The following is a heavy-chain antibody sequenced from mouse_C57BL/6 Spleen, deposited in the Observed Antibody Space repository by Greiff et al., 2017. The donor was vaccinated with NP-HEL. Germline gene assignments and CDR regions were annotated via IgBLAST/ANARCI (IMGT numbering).Heavy chain of an antibody. CDR2: ISDGGSYT. CDR3: ARGLGRDWNY. J-gene: IGHJ2*01. V-gene: IGHV5-4*01. D-gene: IGHD4-1*01. CDR1: GFTFSSYA. Sequence: EVQLVESGGGLVKPGGSLKLSCAASGFTFSSYAMSWVRQTPEKRLEWVATISDGGSYTYYPDNVKGRFTISRDNAKNTLYLQMSHLKSEDTAMYYCARGLGRDWNYWGQGTTLTVSS.